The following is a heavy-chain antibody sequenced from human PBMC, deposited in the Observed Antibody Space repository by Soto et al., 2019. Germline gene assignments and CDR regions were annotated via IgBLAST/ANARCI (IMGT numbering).Heavy chain of an antibody. CDR1: GFTFSSYG. V-gene: IGHV3-33*01. J-gene: IGHJ4*02. D-gene: IGHD1-20*01. CDR2: IWYDGSNK. Sequence: QVQLVESGGGVVQPGRSLRLSCAASGFTFSSYGMHWVRQAPGKGLEWVAVIWYDGSNKYYADSVKGRFTISRDNSKTTLYLQMNSLRAEDTAVYYCARDEVSRVYWGQGTLVTVSS. CDR3: ARDEVSRVY.